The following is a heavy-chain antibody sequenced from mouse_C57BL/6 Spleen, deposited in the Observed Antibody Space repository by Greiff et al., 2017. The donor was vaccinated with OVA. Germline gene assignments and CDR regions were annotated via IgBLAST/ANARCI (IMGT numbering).Heavy chain of an antibody. CDR2: IHPNSGST. CDR1: GYTFTSYW. Sequence: VQLQQSGAELVKPGASVKLSCKASGYTFTSYWMRWVKQRPGQGLEWIGMIHPNSGSTNYNEKFKSKATLTVDKSSSTAYMQLSSLTSEDSAVYYCARDWDGEGYYFDYWGQGTTLTVSS. D-gene: IGHD4-1*01. V-gene: IGHV1-64*01. J-gene: IGHJ2*01. CDR3: ARDWDGEGYYFDY.